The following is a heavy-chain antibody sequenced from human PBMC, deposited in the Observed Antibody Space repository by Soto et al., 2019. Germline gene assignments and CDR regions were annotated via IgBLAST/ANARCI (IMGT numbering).Heavy chain of an antibody. V-gene: IGHV3-23*01. D-gene: IGHD2-15*01. CDR1: GFTFSSYT. CDR2: INGGGGST. J-gene: IGHJ4*02. Sequence: EVQLLEAGGDLIQSGGSLRLSCAASGFTFSSYTMTWVRQAPGKGLEWVSAINGGGGSTYYADSVKGRFTISRDNSKDTLYLQMNSLRADDTAVYYCAKDKVCSGGSCSYDYWGQGTIVTVSS. CDR3: AKDKVCSGGSCSYDY.